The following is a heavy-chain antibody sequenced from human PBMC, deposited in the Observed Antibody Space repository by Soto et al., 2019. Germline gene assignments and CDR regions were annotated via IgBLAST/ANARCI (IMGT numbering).Heavy chain of an antibody. CDR1: GYTFKTYG. V-gene: IGHV1-18*01. CDR3: ASSSSGSPDS. D-gene: IGHD6-6*01. Sequence: QIKLVQSGAEVKQPGASVKVSCKASGYTFKTYGISWVRQSPGQGLEWMGWISAYDGDTNHAETLLGRVSMTTDISTSTAYMELTSLTSDDTDVYYCASSSSGSPDSWGQGTLVTVSS. CDR2: ISAYDGDT. J-gene: IGHJ4*02.